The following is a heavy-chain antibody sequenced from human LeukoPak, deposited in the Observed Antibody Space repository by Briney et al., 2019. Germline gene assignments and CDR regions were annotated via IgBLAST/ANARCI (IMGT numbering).Heavy chain of an antibody. J-gene: IGHJ4*02. CDR2: ISYDGSNK. Sequence: GGSLRLSCAASGFTFSSYAMHWVRQAPGKGLEWVAVISYDGSNKYYADSVKGRFTISRDNSKNTLYLQMNSLRAEDTAVYYCAREKYYYDSSGFDYWGQRTLVTVSS. D-gene: IGHD3-22*01. CDR3: AREKYYYDSSGFDY. V-gene: IGHV3-30*04. CDR1: GFTFSSYA.